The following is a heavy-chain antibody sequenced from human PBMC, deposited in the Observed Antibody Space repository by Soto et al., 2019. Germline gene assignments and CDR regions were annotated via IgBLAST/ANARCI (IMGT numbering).Heavy chain of an antibody. V-gene: IGHV3-33*01. CDR3: ARDSQDCSSTSCYIYYYYYGMDV. J-gene: IGHJ6*02. CDR1: GFTFSSYG. Sequence: LRLSCAASGFTFSSYGMHWVRQAPGKGLEWVAVIWYDGSNKYYADSVKGRFTISRDNSKNTLYLQMNSLRAEDTAVYYCARDSQDCSSTSCYIYYYYYGMDVWGQGTTVTVSS. D-gene: IGHD2-2*02. CDR2: IWYDGSNK.